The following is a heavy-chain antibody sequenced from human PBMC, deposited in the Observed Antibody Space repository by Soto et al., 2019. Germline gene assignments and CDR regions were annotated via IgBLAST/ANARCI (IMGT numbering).Heavy chain of an antibody. CDR3: ASPGKTAYCSGGSCYRSNWFDP. D-gene: IGHD2-15*01. J-gene: IGHJ5*02. CDR2: INHSGST. Sequence: SETLSLTCAVYGGSFSGYYWSWIRQPPGKGLEWIGEINHSGSTNYNPSLKSRVTISVDTSKNQFSLKLSSVTAADTAVYYCASPGKTAYCSGGSCYRSNWFDPWGQGTLVTVSS. CDR1: GGSFSGYY. V-gene: IGHV4-34*01.